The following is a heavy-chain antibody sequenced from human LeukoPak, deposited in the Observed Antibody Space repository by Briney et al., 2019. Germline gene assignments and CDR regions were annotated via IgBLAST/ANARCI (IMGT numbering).Heavy chain of an antibody. CDR2: ISWNSGSI. CDR3: ARRAGAYSHPYDY. J-gene: IGHJ4*02. V-gene: IGHV3-9*01. CDR1: GFTFDDYA. Sequence: PGRSLRLSCAASGFTFDDYAMHWVRQAPGTGLEWVSGISWNSGSIGYADSVKGRFTISRDNAKNSLYLQMNSLRAEDTALYYCARRAGAYSHPYDYWGQGTLVTVSS. D-gene: IGHD4/OR15-4a*01.